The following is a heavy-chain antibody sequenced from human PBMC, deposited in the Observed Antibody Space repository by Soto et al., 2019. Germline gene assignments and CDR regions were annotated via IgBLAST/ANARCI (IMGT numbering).Heavy chain of an antibody. D-gene: IGHD3-10*01. CDR2: ISGSGGST. J-gene: IGHJ5*02. CDR3: AKDDWFGELFNWFDP. CDR1: GFTFSSYA. V-gene: IGHV3-23*01. Sequence: EVQLLESGGGLVQPGGSLRLSCAASGFTFSSYAMSWVRQAPGKGLEWVSAISGSGGSTYYADSVKGRFTISRDNSKKTLYLQMNSLRAEDRAVYYSAKDDWFGELFNWFDPWGQGTLVTVFS.